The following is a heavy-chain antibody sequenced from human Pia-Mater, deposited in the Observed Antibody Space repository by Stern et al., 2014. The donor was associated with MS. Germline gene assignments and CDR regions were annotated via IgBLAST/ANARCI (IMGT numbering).Heavy chain of an antibody. J-gene: IGHJ4*02. V-gene: IGHV1-2*06. CDR2: IGPTSGAT. CDR1: GYTFTGHY. Sequence: QVQLVQSGAEVRKPGASVKVSCKASGYTFTGHYVHWVRQAPGQGLEWMGRIGPTSGATNFAQKSQGRVTLTRDTSISTAYMELSSLTSDDTAVYYCARQYSSYPDYWGQGTLVTVSS. D-gene: IGHD4-11*01. CDR3: ARQYSSYPDY.